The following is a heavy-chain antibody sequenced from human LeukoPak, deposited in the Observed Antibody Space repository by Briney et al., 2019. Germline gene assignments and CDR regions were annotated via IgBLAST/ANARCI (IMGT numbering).Heavy chain of an antibody. CDR2: ISYDGSNK. CDR1: GFTFSSYA. J-gene: IGHJ6*02. D-gene: IGHD2-2*02. Sequence: WGSLRLSCAASGFTFSSYAMHWVRQAPGKGLEWVAVISYDGSNKYYADSVKGRFTISRDNSKNTLYLQMNSLRAEDTAVYYCARERRYCSSTSCYMGGYYYYGMDVWGQGTTVTVSS. CDR3: ARERRYCSSTSCYMGGYYYYGMDV. V-gene: IGHV3-30-3*01.